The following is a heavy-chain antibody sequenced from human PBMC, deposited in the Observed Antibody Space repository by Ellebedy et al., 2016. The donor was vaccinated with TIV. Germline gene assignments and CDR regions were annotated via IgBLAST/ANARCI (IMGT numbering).Heavy chain of an antibody. CDR2: INTDTGNP. Sequence: AASVKVSCKASGYAFSGYDMSWVRQAPGQGLEWMGWINTDTGNPTYAQDFTGRFVFSLDTSVSTAYLEISSLKAEDTAMYFCVRDRRGAGPSQFGVDFWGQGTLVTVSS. J-gene: IGHJ4*02. D-gene: IGHD3-10*01. CDR3: VRDRRGAGPSQFGVDF. CDR1: GYAFSGYD. V-gene: IGHV7-4-1*02.